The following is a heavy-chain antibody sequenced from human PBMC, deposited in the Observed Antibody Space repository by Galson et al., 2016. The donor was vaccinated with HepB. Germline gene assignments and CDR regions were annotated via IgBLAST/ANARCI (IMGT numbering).Heavy chain of an antibody. CDR2: ISSSSSLT. Sequence: SLRLSCAASGFTFSDYSMTWIRQAPGKGLQWVSDISSSSSLTHYADSVKGRITISRYNAKNSLYLQMNSRGVEDTAVYYCARDAVAMIAAGGNDYWGQGTLVTVSS. CDR3: ARDAVAMIAAGGNDY. V-gene: IGHV3-11*05. CDR1: GFTFSDYS. J-gene: IGHJ4*02. D-gene: IGHD6-13*01.